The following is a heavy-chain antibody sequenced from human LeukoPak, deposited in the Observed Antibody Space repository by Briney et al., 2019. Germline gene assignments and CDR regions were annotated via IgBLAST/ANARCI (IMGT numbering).Heavy chain of an antibody. CDR3: ARDLIRAAAGILPYYYYGMDV. CDR1: GYTFTGYY. J-gene: IGHJ6*02. V-gene: IGHV1-2*02. D-gene: IGHD6-13*01. Sequence: GASVKVSCKASGYTFTGYYMHWVRQAPGQGLEWMGWINPNSGGTNYAQKFQGRVTMTRDTSISTAYMELSRLRSDDTAVYYCARDLIRAAAGILPYYYYGMDVWGQGTTVTVSS. CDR2: INPNSGGT.